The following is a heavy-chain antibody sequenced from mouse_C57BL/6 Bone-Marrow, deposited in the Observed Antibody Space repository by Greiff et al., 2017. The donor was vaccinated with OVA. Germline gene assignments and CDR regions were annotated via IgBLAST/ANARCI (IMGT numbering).Heavy chain of an antibody. CDR2: IRNKANNHAT. CDR1: GFTFSDAW. J-gene: IGHJ1*03. V-gene: IGHV6-6*01. CDR3: TRGGYYGSSFHWYFDV. Sequence: DVKLVESGGGLVQPGGSMKLSCAASGFTFSDAWMDWVRQSPEKGLEWVAEIRNKANNHATYYAESVKGRFTISRDDSKSSVYLQMNSLRAEDTGIYYCTRGGYYGSSFHWYFDVWGTGTTVTDSS. D-gene: IGHD1-1*01.